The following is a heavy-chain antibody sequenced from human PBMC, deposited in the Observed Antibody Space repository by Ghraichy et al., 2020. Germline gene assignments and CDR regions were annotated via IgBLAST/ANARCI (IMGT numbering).Heavy chain of an antibody. CDR3: AKALLYSSSSPPLFDY. J-gene: IGHJ4*02. D-gene: IGHD6-6*01. Sequence: GGSLRLSCAASGFTFSSYAMSWVRQAPGKGLEWVSAISGSGGSTYYADSVKGRFTISRDNSKNTLYLQMNSLRAEDTAVYYCAKALLYSSSSPPLFDYWGQGTLVTVSS. CDR1: GFTFSSYA. V-gene: IGHV3-23*01. CDR2: ISGSGGST.